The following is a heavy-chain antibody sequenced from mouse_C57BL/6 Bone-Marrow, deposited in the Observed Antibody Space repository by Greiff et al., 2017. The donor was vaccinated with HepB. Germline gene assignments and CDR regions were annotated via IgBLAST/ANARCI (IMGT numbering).Heavy chain of an antibody. CDR1: VSTFTNYW. V-gene: IGHV1-50*01. D-gene: IGHD1-1*01. CDR2: IDSSDSYT. CDR3: ARDGSITTVVATNFDY. Sequence: VQLQQPGAELLKPGASVQLSCQASVSTFTNYWMPLVTPRPCQGLDSICEIDSSDSYTNYNQKFKGKATLTVDTSSSTSYLTLSSLPSEDSAVYYFARDGSITTVVATNFDYWGQGTTLTGSS. J-gene: IGHJ2*01.